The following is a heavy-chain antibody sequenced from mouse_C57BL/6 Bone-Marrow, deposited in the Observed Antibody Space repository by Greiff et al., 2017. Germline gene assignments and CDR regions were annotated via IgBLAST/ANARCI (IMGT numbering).Heavy chain of an antibody. V-gene: IGHV1-81*01. CDR1: GYTFTSYG. Sequence: VKVVESGAELARPGASVKLSCKASGYTFTSYGISWVKQRTGQGLEWIGEIYPRSGNTYYNEKFKGKATLTADKSSSTAYMELRSLTSEDSAVYFCARSSSPPFDYWGQGTTLTVSS. CDR3: ARSSSPPFDY. J-gene: IGHJ2*01. D-gene: IGHD1-1*01. CDR2: IYPRSGNT.